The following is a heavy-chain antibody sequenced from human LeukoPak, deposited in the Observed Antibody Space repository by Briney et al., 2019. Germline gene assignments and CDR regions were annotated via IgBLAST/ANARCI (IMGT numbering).Heavy chain of an antibody. CDR2: VNPNSGGT. J-gene: IGHJ4*02. CDR1: GYTFTGYY. V-gene: IGHV1-2*02. CDR3: ASPEKKIVAARLDY. D-gene: IGHD6-6*01. Sequence: ASVKVSCKASGYTFTGYYMHWVRQAPGQGLEWMGWVNPNSGGTNYAQKFQGRVTMTRDTSISTAYMELSRLRSDDTAVYYCASPEKKIVAARLDYWGQGTLVTVSS.